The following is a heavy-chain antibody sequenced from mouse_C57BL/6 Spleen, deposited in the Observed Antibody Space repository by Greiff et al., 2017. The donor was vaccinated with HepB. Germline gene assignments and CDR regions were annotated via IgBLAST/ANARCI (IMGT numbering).Heavy chain of an antibody. D-gene: IGHD2-10*02. CDR2: IYPSDSET. J-gene: IGHJ1*03. V-gene: IGHV1-61*01. CDR3: AGRYEGTYFDV. CDR1: GYTFTSYW. Sequence: VQLQQSGAELVRPGSSVKLSCKASGYTFTSYWMDWVKQRPGQGLEWIGNIYPSDSETHYNQKFKDKATLTVDKPSITAYMQLSSLTSEDSAVYYCAGRYEGTYFDVWGTGTTVTVSS.